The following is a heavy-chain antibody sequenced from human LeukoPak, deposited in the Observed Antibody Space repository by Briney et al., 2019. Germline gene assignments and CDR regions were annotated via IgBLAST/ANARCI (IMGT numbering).Heavy chain of an antibody. CDR1: GFTFSSSW. V-gene: IGHV3-74*01. CDR2: INSDGTST. J-gene: IGHJ4*02. D-gene: IGHD1-26*01. Sequence: PGGSLRLSCAASGFTFSSSWMHWVRQAPGKGLVWVSLINSDGTSTSYADSVKGRFTISRDNAKNTLYLQMNSLRAEDAAVYYCAREYSGNYLDYWGQGTLVTVSS. CDR3: AREYSGNYLDY.